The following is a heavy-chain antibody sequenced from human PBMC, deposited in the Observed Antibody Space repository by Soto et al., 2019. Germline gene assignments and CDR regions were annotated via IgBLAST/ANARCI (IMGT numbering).Heavy chain of an antibody. V-gene: IGHV4-31*03. CDR2: IYYSGST. CDR1: GGSISSGGYY. J-gene: IGHJ4*02. CDR3: ARRTGDHFDY. Sequence: SETLSLTCTVSGGSISSGGYYWSWIRQHPGKGLEWIGYIYYSGSTYYNPSLKSRVTISVDTSKNQFSLKLSSVTAADTAVYYCARRTGDHFDYWGQGTLVTVSS. D-gene: IGHD4-17*01.